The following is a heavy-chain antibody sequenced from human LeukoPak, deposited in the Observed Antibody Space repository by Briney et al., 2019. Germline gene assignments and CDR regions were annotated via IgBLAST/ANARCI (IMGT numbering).Heavy chain of an antibody. CDR1: GGSISSYY. Sequence: KPSETLSLTCTVSGGSISSYYWSWIRQPAGKGLEWIGHIYTSGSTNYNPSLKSRVTISVDRSKNQFSLKLSSVTAADTAVYYCARVYLYYFDYWGQGTLVTVSS. CDR2: IYTSGST. CDR3: ARVYLYYFDY. V-gene: IGHV4-4*07. D-gene: IGHD1-14*01. J-gene: IGHJ4*02.